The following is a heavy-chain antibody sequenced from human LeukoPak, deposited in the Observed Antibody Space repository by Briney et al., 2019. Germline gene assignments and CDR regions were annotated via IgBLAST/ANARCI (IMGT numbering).Heavy chain of an antibody. J-gene: IGHJ5*02. CDR1: GFTFSSYS. D-gene: IGHD2-15*01. CDR3: ARGVVVVVAASYNWFDP. V-gene: IGHV3-48*04. CDR2: ISSSSSTI. Sequence: GGSLRLSCAASGFTFSSYSMNWVRQAPGKGLEWVSYISSSSSTIYYADSVKGRFTISRDNAKNSLYLQMNSLRAEDTAVYYCARGVVVVVAASYNWFDPWGQGTLVTVSS.